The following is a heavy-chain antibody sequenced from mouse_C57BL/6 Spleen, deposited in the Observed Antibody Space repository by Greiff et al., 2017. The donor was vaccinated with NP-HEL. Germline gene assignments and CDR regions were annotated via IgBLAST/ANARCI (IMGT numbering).Heavy chain of an antibody. V-gene: IGHV1-15*01. CDR1: GYTFTDYE. D-gene: IGHD2-4*01. Sequence: VQLQESGAELVRPGASVTLSCKASGYTFTDYEMHWVKQKPVHGLEWIGAIDPETGGTAYNQKFKGKAILTADKSSSTAYMELRSLTSEDSAVYYCTRLGDYDSWFAYWGQGTLVTVSA. CDR3: TRLGDYDSWFAY. J-gene: IGHJ3*01. CDR2: IDPETGGT.